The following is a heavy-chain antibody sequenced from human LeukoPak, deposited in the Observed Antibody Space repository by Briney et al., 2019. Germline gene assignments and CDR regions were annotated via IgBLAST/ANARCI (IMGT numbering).Heavy chain of an antibody. D-gene: IGHD5-12*01. CDR1: GFTLSIYG. J-gene: IGHJ4*02. CDR2: ISYDGSNK. V-gene: IGHV3-30*18. Sequence: GGSLRLSCAASGFTLSIYGMHWVRQAPGKGLEWVAVISYDGSNKDYADSVKGRFTISRDNSKNTLYLQMNSLRAEDTALFYCAKDWFGYSGYDYVFDYWGQGTLVTVSS. CDR3: AKDWFGYSGYDYVFDY.